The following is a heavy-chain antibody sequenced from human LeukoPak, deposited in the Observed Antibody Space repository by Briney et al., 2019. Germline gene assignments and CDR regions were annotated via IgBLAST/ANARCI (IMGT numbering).Heavy chain of an antibody. CDR1: GFTFSSYG. Sequence: PGGSLRLSCATSGFTFSSYGMHWVRQAPGKGLEWAAFIRYDGSNKYYADSVKGRFTISRDNSKNTLYLQMNSLRAEDTAVYYCAKGRGRSYRNAFDIWGQGTMVTVSS. J-gene: IGHJ3*02. V-gene: IGHV3-30*02. CDR3: AKGRGRSYRNAFDI. D-gene: IGHD1-26*01. CDR2: IRYDGSNK.